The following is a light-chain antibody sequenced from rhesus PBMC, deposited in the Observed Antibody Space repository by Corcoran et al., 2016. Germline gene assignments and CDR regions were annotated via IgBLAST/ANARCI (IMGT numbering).Light chain of an antibody. CDR3: QHYYSTPYS. J-gene: IGKJ2*01. CDR2: EAS. CDR1: QGITND. V-gene: IGKV1-25*01. Sequence: GDRVTITCRASQGITNDLAWYQQKPGETPKLLIYEASSLQSGIPSRFSGSGSGTDFTLTLSSLQSEDFATYYCQHYYSTPYSFGQGTKVEIK.